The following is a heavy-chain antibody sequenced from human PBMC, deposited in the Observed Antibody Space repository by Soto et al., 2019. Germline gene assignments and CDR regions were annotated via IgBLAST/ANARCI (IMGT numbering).Heavy chain of an antibody. V-gene: IGHV1-18*01. J-gene: IGHJ4*02. CDR2: ISAYNGNT. CDR3: ARDPPPPDY. CDR1: GYTFASYA. Sequence: GASVKVSCKASGYTFASYAISWMRQAHGQGLEWMGWISAYNGNTNYAQKLQGRVTMTTDTSTSTAYMELRSLRSDDTAVYYCARDPPPPDYWGQGTLVTVSS.